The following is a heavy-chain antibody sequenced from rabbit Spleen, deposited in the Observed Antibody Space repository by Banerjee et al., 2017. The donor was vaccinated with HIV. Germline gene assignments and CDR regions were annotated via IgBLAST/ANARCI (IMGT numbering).Heavy chain of an antibody. J-gene: IGHJ6*01. V-gene: IGHV1S40*01. D-gene: IGHD8-1*01. CDR2: IDTGDGDT. CDR3: ARDSGSSFSSYGMDL. CDR1: GFSFSSSDY. Sequence: QSLGESGGDLVKPGASLTLTCTASGFSFSSSDYMCWVRQAPGKGLEWIACIDTGDGDTYYANWAKGRFTISKTSSTTVTLQMTSLTAADTATYFCARDSGSSFSSYGMDLWGQGTLVTVS.